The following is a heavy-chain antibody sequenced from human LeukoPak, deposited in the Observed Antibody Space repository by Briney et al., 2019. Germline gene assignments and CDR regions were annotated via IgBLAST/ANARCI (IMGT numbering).Heavy chain of an antibody. CDR2: ISGSGGST. Sequence: EGSLRLSCAASGFTFSSYAMSWVRQAPGKGLEWVSAISGSGGSTYYADSVKGRFTISRDNSKNTLYLQMNSLRAEDTAVYYCARGDLIQLWSPSFDPWGQGTLVTVSS. V-gene: IGHV3-23*01. CDR3: ARGDLIQLWSPSFDP. D-gene: IGHD5-18*01. J-gene: IGHJ5*02. CDR1: GFTFSSYA.